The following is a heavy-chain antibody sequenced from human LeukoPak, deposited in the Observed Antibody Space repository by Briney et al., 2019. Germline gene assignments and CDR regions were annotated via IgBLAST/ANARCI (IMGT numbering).Heavy chain of an antibody. V-gene: IGHV4-59*11. D-gene: IGHD3-22*01. CDR2: IYYSGST. Sequence: SETLSLTCTVSGGSISSRYWSWIRQPPGKGLEWIGYIYYSGSTNYNPSLKSRVTISVDTSKNQFSLKLSSVTAADTAVYYCARVLYYYDSSGYYWYFDLWGRGTLVTVSS. J-gene: IGHJ2*01. CDR1: GGSISSRY. CDR3: ARVLYYYDSSGYYWYFDL.